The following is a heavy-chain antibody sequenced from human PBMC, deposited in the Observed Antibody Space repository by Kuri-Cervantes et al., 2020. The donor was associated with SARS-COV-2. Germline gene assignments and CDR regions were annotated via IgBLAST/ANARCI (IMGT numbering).Heavy chain of an antibody. J-gene: IGHJ4*02. Sequence: SETLSLTCAVSGYSISSVYYWGWIRQPPGKGLGWIGSIYNSGNTYYKPSLKSRVTISVDTSKNQFSLKLSSVTAADTAVYYCARLKAGQFDYWGQGTLVTVSS. CDR3: ARLKAGQFDY. CDR2: IYNSGNT. CDR1: GYSISSVYY. V-gene: IGHV4-38-2*01.